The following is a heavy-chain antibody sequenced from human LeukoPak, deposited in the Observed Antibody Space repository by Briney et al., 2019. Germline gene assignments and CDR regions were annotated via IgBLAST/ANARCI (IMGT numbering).Heavy chain of an antibody. J-gene: IGHJ4*02. Sequence: GESLKISCKGSGYSFTSYWIGWVRQMPGKGLEWMGIIYPGDSDTRYSPSFQGQVTISADKSISTAYLQWSSLKASDTAMYYCARHSYDSSGYYKMSFDYWGQGTLVTVSS. CDR3: ARHSYDSSGYYKMSFDY. CDR1: GYSFTSYW. V-gene: IGHV5-51*01. D-gene: IGHD3-22*01. CDR2: IYPGDSDT.